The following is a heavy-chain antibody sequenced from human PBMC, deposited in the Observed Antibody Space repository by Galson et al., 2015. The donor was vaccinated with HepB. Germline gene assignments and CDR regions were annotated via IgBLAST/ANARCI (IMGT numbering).Heavy chain of an antibody. Sequence: QSGAEVKKPGESLKISCKGSGYTFTSYWIAWVRQMPGKGLEWMGIIHPGDPDTRYSPSFQGQVTISTDKSINTAYLQWSSLEASDTAIYYCARPRGGGDRKTEFDYWGQGTLVTVSS. V-gene: IGHV5-51*01. D-gene: IGHD2-21*02. J-gene: IGHJ4*02. CDR1: GYTFTSYW. CDR3: ARPRGGGDRKTEFDY. CDR2: IHPGDPDT.